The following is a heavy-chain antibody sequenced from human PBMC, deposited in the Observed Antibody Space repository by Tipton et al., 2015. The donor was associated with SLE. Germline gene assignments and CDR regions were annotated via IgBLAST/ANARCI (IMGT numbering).Heavy chain of an antibody. CDR3: ARGYYDFWS. Sequence: SLRLSCAASGFTFSTYWMNWVRQAPGKGLEWVANIKQDGSEKYYVDSVKGRFTISRDNAKNSLYLQMHSLRAEDTAVYYCARGYYDFWSWGQGTLVTVSS. V-gene: IGHV3-7*03. D-gene: IGHD3-3*01. CDR1: GFTFSTYW. CDR2: IKQDGSEK. J-gene: IGHJ4*02.